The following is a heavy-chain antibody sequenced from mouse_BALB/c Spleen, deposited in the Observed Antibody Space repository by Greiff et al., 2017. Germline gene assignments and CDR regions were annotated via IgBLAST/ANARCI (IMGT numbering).Heavy chain of an antibody. CDR2: ISDGGSYT. J-gene: IGHJ4*01. D-gene: IGHD4-1*01. CDR1: GFTFSDYY. V-gene: IGHV5-4*02. Sequence: EVKVEESGGGLVKPGGSLKLSCAASGFTFSDYYMYWVRQTPEKRLEWVATISDGGSYTYYPDSVKGRFTISRDNAKNNLYLQMSSLKSEDTAMYYCARGLGRGYYAMDYWGQGTSVTVSS. CDR3: ARGLGRGYYAMDY.